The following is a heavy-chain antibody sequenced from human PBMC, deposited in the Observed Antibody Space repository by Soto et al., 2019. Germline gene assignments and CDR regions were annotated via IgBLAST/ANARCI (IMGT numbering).Heavy chain of an antibody. CDR3: ARERYTGTTYADDAFDI. CDR2: INAGNGNT. CDR1: GYTFTSYA. Sequence: ASVKVSCKASGYTFTSYAMHWVRQAPGQRLEWMGWINAGNGNTKYSQKFQGRVTITRDTSASTAYMELSSLRSEDTAVYYCARERYTGTTYADDAFDIWGQGTTVTVSS. J-gene: IGHJ3*02. D-gene: IGHD1-1*01. V-gene: IGHV1-3*01.